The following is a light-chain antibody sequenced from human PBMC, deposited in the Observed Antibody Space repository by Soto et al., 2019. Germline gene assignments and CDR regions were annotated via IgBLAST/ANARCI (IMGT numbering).Light chain of an antibody. J-gene: IGKJ4*01. CDR3: HQYNNWPLLLT. V-gene: IGKV3-15*01. CDR1: QNIDKN. Sequence: EIVMTQSPATLSVSPGERATLSCRASQNIDKNLAWYQQKPGQAPRLLIYGASTRATGIPGRFSGSGSGTEFTLTISSLQSEDFAVYYCHQYNNWPLLLTFGGGTKVEIK. CDR2: GAS.